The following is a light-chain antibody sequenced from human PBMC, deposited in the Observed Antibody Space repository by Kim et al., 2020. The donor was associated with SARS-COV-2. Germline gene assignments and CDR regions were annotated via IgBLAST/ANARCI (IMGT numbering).Light chain of an antibody. V-gene: IGLV2-14*04. CDR1: SSDVGGYNY. CDR3: SSYTSSNYV. Sequence: PGQSITISCTGTSSDVGGYNYVSWYQQHPGKAPKLMIYDVSKRPSGVSNRFSGSKSGNTASLTISGLQAEDEADYYCSSYTSSNYVFGTGTKVTVL. J-gene: IGLJ1*01. CDR2: DVS.